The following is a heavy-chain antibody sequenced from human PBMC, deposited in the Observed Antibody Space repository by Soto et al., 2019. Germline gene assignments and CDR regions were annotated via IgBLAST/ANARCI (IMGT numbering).Heavy chain of an antibody. J-gene: IGHJ4*02. Sequence: SVKVSCKASGGTFSSYTISWVRQAPGQGLEWMGRIIPILGIANYAQKFQGRVTITADKSTSTAYMELSSLRSEDTAVYYCATAGGFVDTAMVTYWGQGTLVTVSS. CDR2: IIPILGIA. D-gene: IGHD5-18*01. V-gene: IGHV1-69*02. CDR3: ATAGGFVDTAMVTY. CDR1: GGTFSSYT.